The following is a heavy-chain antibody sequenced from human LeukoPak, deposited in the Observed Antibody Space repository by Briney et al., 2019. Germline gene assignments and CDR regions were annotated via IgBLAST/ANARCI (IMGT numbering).Heavy chain of an antibody. CDR1: GYSISSGYY. CDR2: IYHSGST. CDR3: ARSYCSGGSCYYGGNNWFDP. D-gene: IGHD2-15*01. Sequence: SETLSLTCAVSGYSISSGYYWGWIRQPPGKGLEWIGSIYHSGSTYYNPSLKSRVPISVDTSKSQFSLKLSSVTAADTAVYYCARSYCSGGSCYYGGNNWFDPWGQGTLVTVSS. V-gene: IGHV4-38-2*01. J-gene: IGHJ5*02.